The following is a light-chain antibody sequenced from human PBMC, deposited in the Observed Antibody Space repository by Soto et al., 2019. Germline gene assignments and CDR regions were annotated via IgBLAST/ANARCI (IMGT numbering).Light chain of an antibody. CDR1: QSINKY. Sequence: DIQMTQSPSSLSASVGDRVTITCRASQSINKYLNWYQQKPGKAPKLLIYAASSLQSGVPSRFSGTESGTDFTLTISSLQPEDFATYYCQQSYSSPRTFGQGTTVEIK. V-gene: IGKV1-39*01. CDR3: QQSYSSPRT. J-gene: IGKJ1*01. CDR2: AAS.